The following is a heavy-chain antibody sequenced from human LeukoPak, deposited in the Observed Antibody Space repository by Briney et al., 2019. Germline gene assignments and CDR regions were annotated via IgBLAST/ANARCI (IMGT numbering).Heavy chain of an antibody. CDR2: IIPIFGTA. Sequence: GASVKVSCKASGYTFTSYDINWVRQATGQGLEWMGGIIPIFGTANYAQKFQGRVTITADESTSTAYMELSSLRSEDTAVYYCASCQVRGSHESRYMDVWGKGTTVTVSS. D-gene: IGHD4/OR15-4a*01. CDR1: GYTFTSYD. V-gene: IGHV1-69*13. CDR3: ASCQVRGSHESRYMDV. J-gene: IGHJ6*03.